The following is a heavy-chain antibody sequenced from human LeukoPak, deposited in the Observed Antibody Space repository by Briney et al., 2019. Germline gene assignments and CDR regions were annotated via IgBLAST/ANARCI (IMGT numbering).Heavy chain of an antibody. CDR3: ITVTMIRGPA. Sequence: NPGGSLRLSCAASGFTFSNAWMNWVRQAPGKGLEWVGRIKSKADGGTIDYAAPVKGRFSISRDDSKNTVYLQMNSLKTEDTAVYYCITVTMIRGPAWGQGTLVTVSS. J-gene: IGHJ5*02. CDR2: IKSKADGGTI. D-gene: IGHD3-10*01. CDR1: GFTFSNAW. V-gene: IGHV3-15*01.